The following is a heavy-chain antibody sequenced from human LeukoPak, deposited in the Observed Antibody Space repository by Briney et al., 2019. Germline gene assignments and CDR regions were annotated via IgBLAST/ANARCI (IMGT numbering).Heavy chain of an antibody. Sequence: SQTLSLTCAVSGGSISSGGYSWSWIRQPPGKGLEWIGYIYHSGSTYYNPSLKSRVTISVDRSKNQFSLKLSSVTAADTAVYYCARYPRLRGVNKGEAFDIWGQGTMVTVST. D-gene: IGHD3-10*01. CDR1: GGSISSGGYS. CDR2: IYHSGST. J-gene: IGHJ3*02. V-gene: IGHV4-30-2*01. CDR3: ARYPRLRGVNKGEAFDI.